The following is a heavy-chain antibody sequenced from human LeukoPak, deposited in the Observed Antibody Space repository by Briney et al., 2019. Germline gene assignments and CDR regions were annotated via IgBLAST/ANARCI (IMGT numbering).Heavy chain of an antibody. V-gene: IGHV4-61*02. J-gene: IGHJ5*02. CDR2: IYTSGST. CDR1: GGSSSSCSYY. D-gene: IGHD2-2*01. Sequence: SETLSLTCTVSGGSSSSCSYYWSWIRQPAGEGLEWIGRIYTSGSTNYNPSLKSRVTISVDTSKNQFSLKLSSVTAADTAVYYCAREVCSSTSCYRGWFDPWGQGTLVTVSS. CDR3: AREVCSSTSCYRGWFDP.